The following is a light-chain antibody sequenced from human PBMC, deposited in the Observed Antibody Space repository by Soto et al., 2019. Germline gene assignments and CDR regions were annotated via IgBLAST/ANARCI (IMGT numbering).Light chain of an antibody. J-gene: IGLJ2*01. CDR1: SSDIGSYNL. CDR3: SSYTGSPTFVA. CDR2: EAT. Sequence: QSALTQPASVSGSPGQSITISCTGTSSDIGSYNLVSWYQQHPGKAPQLIIYEATKRPSGVSSRFSGSKSANADSLTISGLQGEDDADYYCSSYTGSPTFVAVGGWTKLTVL. V-gene: IGLV2-23*02.